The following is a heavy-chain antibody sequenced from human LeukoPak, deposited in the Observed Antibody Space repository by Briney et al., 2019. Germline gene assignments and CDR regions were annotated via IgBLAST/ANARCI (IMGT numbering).Heavy chain of an antibody. J-gene: IGHJ4*02. CDR1: GYTFTGYY. CDR3: ASSYYYDSSGLMYPIDY. CDR2: INPNSGGT. D-gene: IGHD3-22*01. Sequence: ASVKVSRKASGYTFTGYYMHWVRQAPGQGLEWMGWINPNSGGTNYAQKFQGRVTMTRDTSISTAYMELSRLRSDDTAVYYCASSYYYDSSGLMYPIDYWGQGTLVTVSS. V-gene: IGHV1-2*02.